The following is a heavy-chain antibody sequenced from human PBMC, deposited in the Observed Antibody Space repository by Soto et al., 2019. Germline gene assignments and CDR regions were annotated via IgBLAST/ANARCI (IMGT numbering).Heavy chain of an antibody. Sequence: SKTLSLTCTVSGGSISSGGYYWSWIRQHPGKGLEWIGYIYYSGSTYYNPSLKSRVTISVDTSKNQFSLKLSSVTAADTAVYYCARDSRDGGSYYFFDYWGQGTLVTVSS. D-gene: IGHD1-26*01. CDR2: IYYSGST. V-gene: IGHV4-31*03. J-gene: IGHJ4*02. CDR1: GGSISSGGYY. CDR3: ARDSRDGGSYYFFDY.